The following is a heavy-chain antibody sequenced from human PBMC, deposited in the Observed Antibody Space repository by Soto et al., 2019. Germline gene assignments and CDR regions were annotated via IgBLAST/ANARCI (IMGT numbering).Heavy chain of an antibody. J-gene: IGHJ4*02. Sequence: QVQLQESGPGLVKPSQTLSLTCTVSCGSISSGGYNWSWIRQHPGKGLEWIGYIYYSGSTYYNPSLKSRVTISVDTSKNQFSLKLSSVTAADTAVYYCARVPGGYNTPAPDYWGQGTLVTVSS. V-gene: IGHV4-31*03. CDR1: CGSISSGGYN. D-gene: IGHD5-12*01. CDR2: IYYSGST. CDR3: ARVPGGYNTPAPDY.